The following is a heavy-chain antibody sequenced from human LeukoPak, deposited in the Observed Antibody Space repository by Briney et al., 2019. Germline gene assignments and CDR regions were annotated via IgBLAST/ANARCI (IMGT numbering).Heavy chain of an antibody. CDR1: GFTSSSYG. Sequence: PGGSLRLSCAASGFTSSSYGMHWVRQAPGKGLEWVAFIRYDGSNKYYADSVKGRFTISRDNSKNTLYLQMNSLRAEDTAVYYCAKDTTVTTFGYFDYWGQGTLVTVSS. J-gene: IGHJ4*02. CDR3: AKDTTVTTFGYFDY. V-gene: IGHV3-30*02. D-gene: IGHD4-17*01. CDR2: IRYDGSNK.